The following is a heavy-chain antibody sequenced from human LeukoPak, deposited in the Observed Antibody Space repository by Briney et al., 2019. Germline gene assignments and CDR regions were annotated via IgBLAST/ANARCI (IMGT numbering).Heavy chain of an antibody. CDR1: GYTFTSNY. CDR3: ARDWLLRYSQWGFDY. J-gene: IGHJ4*02. Sequence: ASVKVSCKAFGYTFTSNYMHWVRQAPGQGLEWMGWISPNRGVTNYAQKFLGRITMTRDTSISTAYMELSRLISDDTAVYYCARDWLLRYSQWGFDYWGQGTLVTVSS. D-gene: IGHD3-9*01. CDR2: ISPNRGVT. V-gene: IGHV1-2*02.